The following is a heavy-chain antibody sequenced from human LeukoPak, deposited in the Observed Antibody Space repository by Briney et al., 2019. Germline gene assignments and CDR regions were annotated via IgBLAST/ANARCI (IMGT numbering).Heavy chain of an antibody. D-gene: IGHD3-22*01. J-gene: IGHJ4*02. CDR1: GFTFSSYS. CDR3: ARRRSSGYLDY. CDR2: ISSSSSYI. V-gene: IGHV3-21*01. Sequence: PGGSLRLSCSASGFTFSSYSMNWVRQAPGEGLEWVSSISSSSSYIYYADSVKGRFTISRDNAKNSLYLQMNSLRAEDTAVYYCARRRSSGYLDYWGQGTLVTVSS.